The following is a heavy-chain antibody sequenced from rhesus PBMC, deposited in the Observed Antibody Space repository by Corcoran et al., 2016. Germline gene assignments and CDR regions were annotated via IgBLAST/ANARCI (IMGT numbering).Heavy chain of an antibody. CDR1: GGSISGGYD. J-gene: IGHJ5-2*02. CDR2: IDGSGGNT. D-gene: IGHD5-42*01. Sequence: QVQLQESGPGLVKPSETLSLTCAVSGGSISGGYDWSWIRQSPGKGLEWIGYIDGSGGNTNYNPSLKNRVTISKDTSKNQFSLKLSSVTAADTAVYYCARHGGYNSFDVWGRGVLVTVSS. V-gene: IGHV4-76*01. CDR3: ARHGGYNSFDV.